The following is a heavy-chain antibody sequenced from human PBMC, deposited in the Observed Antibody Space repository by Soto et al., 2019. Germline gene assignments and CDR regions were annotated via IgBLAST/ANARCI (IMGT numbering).Heavy chain of an antibody. CDR2: ISSNGGDT. CDR1: GFTLSSYG. V-gene: IGHV3-64*01. CDR3: ARGAAGASTIFDY. D-gene: IGHD2-21*01. Sequence: GGSLRLSCAASGFTLSSYGMHWVRQAPGKGLEYVSAISSNGGDTYYGNSVKGRFTISRDNSKNTMYLQMGSLRAEDMAVYYCARGAAGASTIFDYWGQGTLVTVSS. J-gene: IGHJ4*02.